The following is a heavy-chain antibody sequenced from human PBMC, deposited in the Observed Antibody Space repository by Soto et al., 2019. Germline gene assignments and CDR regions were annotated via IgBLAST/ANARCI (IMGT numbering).Heavy chain of an antibody. D-gene: IGHD5-18*01. CDR3: VSALRHTAMVYPWFDP. Sequence: LSLTCTVSGASVSTGAYYWVRVRQRPGRGLEWIGYVYERGYTYYNMSLKSRLTISLDRSNNQFSLGLTSVTAADTAVYYSVSALRHTAMVYPWFDPRGQGTLVTVSA. CDR1: GASVSTGAYY. CDR2: VYERGYT. V-gene: IGHV4-31*03. J-gene: IGHJ5*02.